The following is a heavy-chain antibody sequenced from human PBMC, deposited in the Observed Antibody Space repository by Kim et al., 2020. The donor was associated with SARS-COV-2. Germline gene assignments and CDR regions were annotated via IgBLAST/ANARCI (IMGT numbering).Heavy chain of an antibody. CDR1: GYSFTSYW. J-gene: IGHJ5*02. D-gene: IGHD3-9*01. CDR2: IYPGDSDT. Sequence: GESLKISCKGSGYSFTSYWIGWVRQMPGKGLEWMGIIYPGDSDTRYSPSFQGQVTISADKSISTAYLQWSSLKASDTAMYYCARHHYYDILTGYLLTRPFDPWGQGTLVTVSS. CDR3: ARHHYYDILTGYLLTRPFDP. V-gene: IGHV5-51*01.